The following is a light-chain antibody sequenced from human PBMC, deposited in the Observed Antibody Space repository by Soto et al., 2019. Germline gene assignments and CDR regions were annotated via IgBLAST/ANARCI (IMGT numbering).Light chain of an antibody. V-gene: IGLV2-8*01. CDR1: SSDIGAYNY. CDR2: DVT. J-gene: IGLJ2*01. Sequence: QSALTQPPSASGSPGQSVTISCTATSSDIGAYNYVSWYQQYPGKAPKLIIYDVTERPSGVPDRFSGSKSGNTASLTVSGLRADDEAVYYCNSYAGGDSFDVIFGGGTKLTVL. CDR3: NSYAGGDSFDVI.